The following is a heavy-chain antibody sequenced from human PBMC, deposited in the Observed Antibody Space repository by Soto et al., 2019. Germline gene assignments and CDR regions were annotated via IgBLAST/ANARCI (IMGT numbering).Heavy chain of an antibody. V-gene: IGHV1-18*01. CDR3: ARDKGSSGELSFRSQNFDY. CDR2: IRAYNGNT. D-gene: IGHD3-16*02. Sequence: QVQLVQSGAEVKKPGASVKVSCKASGYTFTSYGISWVRQAPGQGLEWVGWIRAYNGNTNYAQNLQGRVTMTTDTSTSTAYMELRSLRSDDTAVYYCARDKGSSGELSFRSQNFDYWGQGTLVTVSS. CDR1: GYTFTSYG. J-gene: IGHJ4*02.